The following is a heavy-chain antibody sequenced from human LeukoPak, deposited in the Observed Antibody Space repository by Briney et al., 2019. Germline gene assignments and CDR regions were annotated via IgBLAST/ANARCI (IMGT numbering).Heavy chain of an antibody. D-gene: IGHD3-10*01. V-gene: IGHV4-34*01. CDR1: GGSFSGYY. Sequence: SSETLSLTCAVYGGSFSGYYWSWIRQPPGKGLEWIGEINHSGSTNYNPSLKSRVTISVDTSKNQFSLKLSSVTAADTAVYYCARTKRITMVRGPRKPFDYWGQGTLVTVSS. J-gene: IGHJ4*02. CDR2: INHSGST. CDR3: ARTKRITMVRGPRKPFDY.